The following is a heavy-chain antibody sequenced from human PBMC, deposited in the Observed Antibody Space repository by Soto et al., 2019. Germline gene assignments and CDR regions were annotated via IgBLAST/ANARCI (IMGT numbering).Heavy chain of an antibody. Sequence: SETLSLTCTVSGDSISSYYWNWIRQPPGKGLEWIGYIYYSGTANYNPSLTSRVTISVDTSKNQFSLNLSSVTAADTAVYYCARDRSGSYSYYGMDVWGQGTTVTVSS. CDR2: IYYSGTA. CDR3: ARDRSGSYSYYGMDV. CDR1: GDSISSYY. D-gene: IGHD1-26*01. V-gene: IGHV4-59*12. J-gene: IGHJ6*02.